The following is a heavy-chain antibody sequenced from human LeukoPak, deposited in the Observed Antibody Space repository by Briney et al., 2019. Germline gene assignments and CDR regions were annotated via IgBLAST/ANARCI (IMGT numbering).Heavy chain of an antibody. D-gene: IGHD3-10*01. V-gene: IGHV3-53*01. CDR2: IYSGSST. CDR1: GFTVSTNN. CDR3: AKGEGFGESPLDY. Sequence: GGSLRLSCAASGFTVSTNNMGWVRQAPGKGLEFVSFIYSGSSTYYADSVKGRFTISRDNFENTLYLQMNGLRAEDTAVYYCAKGEGFGESPLDYWGQGTLVTVSS. J-gene: IGHJ4*02.